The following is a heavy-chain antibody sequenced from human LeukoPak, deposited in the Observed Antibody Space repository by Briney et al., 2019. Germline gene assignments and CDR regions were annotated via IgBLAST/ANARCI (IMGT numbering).Heavy chain of an antibody. CDR3: ARVRDPRQYYYDNSGYRNAFDI. CDR1: GFTFSGYW. CDR2: IKQDGSEK. J-gene: IGHJ3*02. Sequence: QPGGSLRLSCAASGFTFSGYWMSWVRQAPGKGLEWVANIKQDGSEKYYVDSVKGRFTISRDNAKNSLYLQMNSLRAEDTAVYYCARVRDPRQYYYDNSGYRNAFDIWGQGTMVTVSS. V-gene: IGHV3-7*01. D-gene: IGHD3-22*01.